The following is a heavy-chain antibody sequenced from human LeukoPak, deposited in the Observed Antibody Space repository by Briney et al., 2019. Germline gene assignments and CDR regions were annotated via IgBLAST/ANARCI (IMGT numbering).Heavy chain of an antibody. D-gene: IGHD2-21*01. J-gene: IGHJ4*02. CDR3: ARRSQVGGDHDY. V-gene: IGHV3-48*02. CDR2: ISSSSSII. CDR1: GFTFSTYS. Sequence: GGSLRLSCAASGFTFSTYSMNWVRQAPGKGLEWVPYISSSSSIIYYADSVKGRFTISRDNAKNSLYLQMNSLRDEDTAVYSCARRSQVGGDHDYWGQGTLVTVSS.